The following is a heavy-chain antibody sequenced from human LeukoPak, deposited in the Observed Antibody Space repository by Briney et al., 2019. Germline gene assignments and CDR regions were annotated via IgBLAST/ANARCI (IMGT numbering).Heavy chain of an antibody. D-gene: IGHD3-16*01. J-gene: IGHJ4*02. Sequence: PSETLSLTCTVSGDPINNYWWAWIRQPPGKGLEWIGYIYHSGAPTSYNPSLKSRVTISIDTSRNQFSLRLSSVTAADTAVYYCARDSRGGGPDFDYWGQGTLVTVSS. CDR1: GDPINNYW. CDR3: ARDSRGGGPDFDY. CDR2: IYHSGAPT. V-gene: IGHV4-59*01.